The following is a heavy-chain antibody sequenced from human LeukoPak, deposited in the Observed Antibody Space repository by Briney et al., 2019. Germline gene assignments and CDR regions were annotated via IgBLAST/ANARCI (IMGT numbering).Heavy chain of an antibody. V-gene: IGHV3-21*01. Sequence: PGGSLRLSCAASGFTFSTYSMNWVRQAPGKGLEWVSSISNSGSYIYYADSVKGRFTISRDNAKNSLYLQMNSLRPEDTAVYYCAELGITMIGGVWGKGTTVTISS. D-gene: IGHD3-10*02. CDR2: ISNSGSYI. CDR1: GFTFSTYS. CDR3: AELGITMIGGV. J-gene: IGHJ6*04.